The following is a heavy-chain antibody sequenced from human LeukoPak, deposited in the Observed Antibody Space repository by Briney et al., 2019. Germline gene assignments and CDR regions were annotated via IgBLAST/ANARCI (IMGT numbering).Heavy chain of an antibody. J-gene: IGHJ3*02. V-gene: IGHV1-2*02. CDR1: GYTFTGYY. Sequence: ASVKVSCKASGYTFTGYYMHWVRQAPGQGLEWMGWINPNSGGTNYAQKFQGRVTMTRDTSISTAYMELSSLRSEDTAVYYCASAYYDILTGYYTDAFDIWGQGTMVTVSS. CDR3: ASAYYDILTGYYTDAFDI. D-gene: IGHD3-9*01. CDR2: INPNSGGT.